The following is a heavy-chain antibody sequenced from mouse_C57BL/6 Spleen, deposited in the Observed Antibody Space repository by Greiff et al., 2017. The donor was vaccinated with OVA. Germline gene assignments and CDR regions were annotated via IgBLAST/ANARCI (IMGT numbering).Heavy chain of an antibody. CDR1: GYTFTGYW. CDR3: ARFPFITTVVAYWYFDF. J-gene: IGHJ1*03. CDR2: ILPGSGST. Sequence: VQLQQSGAELMKPGASVKLSCKATGYTFTGYWIEWVKQRPGHGLEWIGEILPGSGSTNYNEKFKGKATFTADKSSNTAYMLLSSLTTEDSAIYYCARFPFITTVVAYWYFDFWGTGTAVTVSS. D-gene: IGHD1-1*01. V-gene: IGHV1-9*01.